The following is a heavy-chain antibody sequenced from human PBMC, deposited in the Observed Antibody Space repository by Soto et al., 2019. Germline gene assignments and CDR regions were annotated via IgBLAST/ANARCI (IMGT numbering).Heavy chain of an antibody. D-gene: IGHD4-17*01. CDR1: GGSISSYY. J-gene: IGHJ4*02. CDR2: ISYSGSP. CDR3: VRAFTGDYGGNPNFDY. Sequence: PSETLSLTCSVSGGSISSYYWSWIRQSPGKGLEWIGYISYSGSPKYNPSLKSRVTILVDTSKNQFSLGLTSVTAADTAVYYCVRAFTGDYGGNPNFDYWGQGTLVTVSS. V-gene: IGHV4-59*01.